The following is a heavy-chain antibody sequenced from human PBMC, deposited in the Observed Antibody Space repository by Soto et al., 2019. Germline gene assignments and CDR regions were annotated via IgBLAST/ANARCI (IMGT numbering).Heavy chain of an antibody. V-gene: IGHV1-24*01. J-gene: IGHJ4*02. CDR1: GYTLTELS. Sequence: QVQLVQSGAEVKKPGASVKVSCKVSGYTLTELSMHWVRQAPGKGLEWMGGFDPEDGETIYAQKFQGRVTMPEETSTDTAYMELSSLRSEDTAVYYCATVVKKKGRGPYDFWSGLLGVEPYFDYWGQGTLVTVSS. D-gene: IGHD3-3*01. CDR2: FDPEDGET. CDR3: ATVVKKKGRGPYDFWSGLLGVEPYFDY.